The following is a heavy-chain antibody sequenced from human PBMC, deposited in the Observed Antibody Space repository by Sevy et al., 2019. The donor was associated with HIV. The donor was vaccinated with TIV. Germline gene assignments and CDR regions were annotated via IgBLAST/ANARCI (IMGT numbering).Heavy chain of an antibody. D-gene: IGHD3-22*01. CDR1: GFTFRTFA. CDR3: AKEDTSGFY. Sequence: GGSLRLSCAASGFTFRTFAMSWVRQAPGKGLQWVSSISDTGTSTYYADSVEGRFTISRDNSKKTLYLQMNSLRADDTAVYYCAKEDTSGFYWGQGTLVTVSS. J-gene: IGHJ4*02. CDR2: ISDTGTST. V-gene: IGHV3-23*01.